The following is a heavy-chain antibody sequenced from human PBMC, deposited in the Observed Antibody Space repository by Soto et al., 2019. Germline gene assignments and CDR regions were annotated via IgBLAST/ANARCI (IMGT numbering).Heavy chain of an antibody. J-gene: IGHJ6*03. D-gene: IGHD5-12*01. CDR2: IRSKANSYAT. CDR1: GFTFSGSA. V-gene: IGHV3-73*01. Sequence: VQLVESGGGLVQPGGSLKLSCAASGFTFSGSAMHWVRQASGKGLEWVGRIRSKANSYATAYAASVKGRFTISRDDSKNTAYLQMNSLKTEDTAVYYCTRLPYSGYDWSSLDYYMDVWGKGTTVTVSS. CDR3: TRLPYSGYDWSSLDYYMDV.